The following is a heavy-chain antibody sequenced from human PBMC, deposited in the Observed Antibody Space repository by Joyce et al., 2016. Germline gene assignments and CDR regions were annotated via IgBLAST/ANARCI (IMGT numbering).Heavy chain of an antibody. CDR3: AKDRPYSTYYYFYYMDV. J-gene: IGHJ6*03. V-gene: IGHV3-23*01. D-gene: IGHD4-11*01. CDR1: GFTFNNYG. Sequence: EVQLLESGGGLVQPGGSLTLSCAASGFTFNNYGLPWVRQAPGKGLEWGSSISDIGGSTYYADSVRDRFTISRDNSKNTLFLQMTSLTAEDTAVYYCAKDRPYSTYYYFYYMDVWGKGTTVTVSS. CDR2: ISDIGGST.